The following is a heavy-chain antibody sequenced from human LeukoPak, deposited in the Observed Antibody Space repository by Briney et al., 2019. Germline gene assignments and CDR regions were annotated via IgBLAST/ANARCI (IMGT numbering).Heavy chain of an antibody. J-gene: IGHJ6*02. V-gene: IGHV4-39*02. Sequence: SETLSLTCTVSGGSVSSSSSYWGWIRQPPGKGLEWIGTISNSGSTYYNPSLKSRVTISVDTPKNHLSLKLSSVTAADTAVYYCARRRDNNYYFGMDVWGQGTTVTVSS. CDR3: ARRRDNNYYFGMDV. D-gene: IGHD5-24*01. CDR2: ISNSGST. CDR1: GGSVSSSSSY.